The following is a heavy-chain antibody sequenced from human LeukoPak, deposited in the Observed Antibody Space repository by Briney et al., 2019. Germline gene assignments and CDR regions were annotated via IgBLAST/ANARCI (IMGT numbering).Heavy chain of an antibody. Sequence: ASVKVSCKASGYTFTSYAMNWVRQAPGQGLEWMGWINTNTGNPTYAQGFTGRFVFSLDTSVGTAYLQISSLKAEDTAVYYCVRDLRFGRYYYYYMDVWGKGTTVTVSS. CDR1: GYTFTSYA. CDR2: INTNTGNP. D-gene: IGHD3-10*01. V-gene: IGHV7-4-1*02. J-gene: IGHJ6*03. CDR3: VRDLRFGRYYYYYMDV.